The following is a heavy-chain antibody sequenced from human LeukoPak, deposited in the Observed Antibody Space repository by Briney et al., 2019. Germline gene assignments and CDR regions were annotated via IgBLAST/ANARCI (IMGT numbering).Heavy chain of an antibody. CDR1: GGSFSGYY. CDR2: INHSGST. D-gene: IGHD6-6*01. J-gene: IGHJ5*02. CDR3: ARGEYSSSSVWFDP. V-gene: IGHV4-34*01. Sequence: SETPSLTCAVYGGSFSGYYWSWIRQPPGKGLEWIGEINHSGSTNYNPSLKSRVTISVDTSKNQFSLKLSSVTAADTAVYYCARGEYSSSSVWFDPWGQGTLVTVSS.